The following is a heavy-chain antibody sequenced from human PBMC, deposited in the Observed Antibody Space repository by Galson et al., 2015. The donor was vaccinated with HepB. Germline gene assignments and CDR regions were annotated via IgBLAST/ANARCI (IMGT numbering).Heavy chain of an antibody. J-gene: IGHJ4*02. Sequence: SLRLSCAASGFTFSTYAMSWVRHTPEKGLEWLSTISDSGDTFYAASVKGRFTISRDNSKNTLYLHLNSLRADDMAVYYCAKHWGLYYPTFEYWAQGSLVTVSS. V-gene: IGHV3-23*01. CDR2: ISDSGDT. CDR1: GFTFSTYA. CDR3: AKHWGLYYPTFEY. D-gene: IGHD3-22*01.